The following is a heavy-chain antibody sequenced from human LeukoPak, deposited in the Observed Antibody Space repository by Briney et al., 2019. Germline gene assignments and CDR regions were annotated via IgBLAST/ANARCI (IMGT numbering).Heavy chain of an antibody. CDR3: ASRYRTATHAFDI. CDR2: INPNSGGT. D-gene: IGHD5-12*01. Sequence: ASVKVSCKASGYTFTGYYMHWVRQAPGQGLEWMGWINPNSGGTNYAQKFQGRVTMTRDTSISTAYMELSRLRSDATAVYYCASRYRTATHAFDIWGQGTMVTVSS. CDR1: GYTFTGYY. V-gene: IGHV1-2*02. J-gene: IGHJ3*02.